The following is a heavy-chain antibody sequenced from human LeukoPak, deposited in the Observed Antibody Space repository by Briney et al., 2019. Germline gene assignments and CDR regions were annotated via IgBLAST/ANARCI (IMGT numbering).Heavy chain of an antibody. CDR2: IYYTGST. D-gene: IGHD2-21*01. Sequence: SETLSLTCTVSGGSISGFYWSWIRQPPGKGLEWIGYIYYTGSTNYNPSLKSRVTISVDTSKNQFSLKLSSVTAEDTAVYHCAKDLGLRGIYGPRGGKTIDYWGQGTLVTVSS. CDR1: GGSISGFY. V-gene: IGHV4-59*01. J-gene: IGHJ4*02. CDR3: AKDLGLRGIYGPRGGKTIDY.